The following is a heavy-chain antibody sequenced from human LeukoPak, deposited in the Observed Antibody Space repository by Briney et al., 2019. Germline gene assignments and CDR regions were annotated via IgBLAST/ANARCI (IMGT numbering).Heavy chain of an antibody. J-gene: IGHJ4*02. V-gene: IGHV3-23*01. CDR3: AKDRGGVVVRAFDY. D-gene: IGHD3-22*01. CDR2: ISGSGGST. CDR1: GFTFSSYG. Sequence: GGSLRLSCAASGFTFSSYGMSWVRQAPGKGLEWVSAISGSGGSTYYADSVKGRFTISRDNSKNTLYLQMNSLRTEDTAVYYCAKDRGGVVVRAFDYWGQGTLVTVSS.